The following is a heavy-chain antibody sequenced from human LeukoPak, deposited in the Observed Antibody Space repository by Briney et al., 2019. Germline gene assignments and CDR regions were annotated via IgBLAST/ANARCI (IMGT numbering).Heavy chain of an antibody. D-gene: IGHD3-3*01. J-gene: IGHJ6*03. CDR2: IYYSGST. CDR1: GGSISSSSYY. V-gene: IGHV4-39*07. Sequence: SGTLSLTCTVSGGSISSSSYYWGWIRQPPGKGLEWIGSIYYSGSTYYNPSLKSRVTISVDTSKNQFSLKLSSVTAADTAVYYCARANYDFWSGYRYYYYYYMDVWGKGTTVTVSS. CDR3: ARANYDFWSGYRYYYYYYMDV.